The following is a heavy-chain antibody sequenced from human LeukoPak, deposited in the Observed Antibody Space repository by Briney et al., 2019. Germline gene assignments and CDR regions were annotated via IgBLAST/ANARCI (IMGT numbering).Heavy chain of an antibody. Sequence: GASVKVSCKASGNTFTDYYMHWVRQAPGQGLEWMGWINPNSGGTNYAQKFQGRVTMTRDTSISTAYMELSRLRSDDTAVYYCARDYQVTTVTDRDLYGMDVWGQGTTVTVSS. D-gene: IGHD4-17*01. J-gene: IGHJ6*02. CDR3: ARDYQVTTVTDRDLYGMDV. CDR2: INPNSGGT. V-gene: IGHV1-2*02. CDR1: GNTFTDYY.